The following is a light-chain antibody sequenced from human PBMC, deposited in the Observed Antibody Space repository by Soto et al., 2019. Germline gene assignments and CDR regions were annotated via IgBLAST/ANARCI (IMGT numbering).Light chain of an antibody. V-gene: IGKV1-5*03. J-gene: IGKJ4*01. CDR1: QTISSW. CDR2: KAS. Sequence: DIQMTQSSSTLSGSVGDRVTITCRASQTISSWLAWYQQKPGKAPKLLIYKASTLKSGVPSRFSGSGSGTDFTLTISSLQTEDFATYYCQQANSFPLTFGGGTKVDIK. CDR3: QQANSFPLT.